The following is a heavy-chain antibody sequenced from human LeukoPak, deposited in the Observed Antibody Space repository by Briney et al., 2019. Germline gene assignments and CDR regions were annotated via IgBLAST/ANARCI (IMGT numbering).Heavy chain of an antibody. CDR1: GYTFTTYG. V-gene: IGHV3-48*04. D-gene: IGHD3-10*02. Sequence: GGSLRLSCVGSGYTFTTYGMNWVRQAPGKGLEWVSYISSSGSTIYYADSVKGRFTISRDNAKNSLYLQMNSLRAEDTAVYYCAELGITMIGGVWGKGTTVTISS. J-gene: IGHJ6*04. CDR3: AELGITMIGGV. CDR2: ISSSGSTI.